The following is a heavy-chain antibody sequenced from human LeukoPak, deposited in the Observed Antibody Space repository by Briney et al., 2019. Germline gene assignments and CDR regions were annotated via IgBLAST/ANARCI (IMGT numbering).Heavy chain of an antibody. Sequence: SETLSLTCTVSGGSISSSTDYWGWMRQPPGKGLEWIGSIYYSGSTYYNPSLKSRVTISVDTSKNQFSLELTSVTAADTAVYYCARLLITVAGRYFDYWGQGTLVTVSS. V-gene: IGHV4-39*01. CDR3: ARLLITVAGRYFDY. D-gene: IGHD6-19*01. CDR2: IYYSGST. CDR1: GGSISSSTDY. J-gene: IGHJ4*02.